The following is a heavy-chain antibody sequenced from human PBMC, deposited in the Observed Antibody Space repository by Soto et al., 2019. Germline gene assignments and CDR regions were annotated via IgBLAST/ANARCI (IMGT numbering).Heavy chain of an antibody. CDR1: GGTFSGYA. J-gene: IGHJ5*02. V-gene: IGHV1-69*13. D-gene: IGHD1-26*01. CDR3: AREVGATLNWFDP. CDR2: IIPIFGTA. Sequence: SVKVSCKASGGTFSGYAISWVRQAPGQGLEWMGGIIPIFGTANYAQKFQGRVTITADESTSTAYMELSSLRSEDTAVYYCAREVGATLNWFDPWGQGTLVTVSS.